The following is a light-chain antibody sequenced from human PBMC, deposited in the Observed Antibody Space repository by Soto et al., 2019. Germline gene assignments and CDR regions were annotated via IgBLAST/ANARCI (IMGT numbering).Light chain of an antibody. CDR1: QSLSSR. Sequence: IQMTQSPSSLSASVGDRVTITYRASQSLSSRLTWYQQKPGEAPKLLIYETSSLHSGVPSRFSGSGSETDFTLTINSLQPEDFATYYCQQSFSPPYTFGQGTKLEIK. CDR3: QQSFSPPYT. CDR2: ETS. J-gene: IGKJ2*01. V-gene: IGKV1-39*01.